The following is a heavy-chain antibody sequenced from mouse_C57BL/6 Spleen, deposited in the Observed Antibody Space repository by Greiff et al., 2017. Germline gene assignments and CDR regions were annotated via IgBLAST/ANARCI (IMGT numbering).Heavy chain of an antibody. CDR3: AKGGFITTVVGYYFDY. CDR1: GYTFTSYW. Sequence: VQLQQPGAELVRPGSSVKLSCKASGYTFTSYWMDWVKQRPGQGLEWIGNIYPSDSETHYNQKFKDKATLTVDKSSSTAYMQLSSLTSEDSAVYYCAKGGFITTVVGYYFDYGGQGTTLTVSS. CDR2: IYPSDSET. V-gene: IGHV1-61*01. D-gene: IGHD1-1*01. J-gene: IGHJ2*01.